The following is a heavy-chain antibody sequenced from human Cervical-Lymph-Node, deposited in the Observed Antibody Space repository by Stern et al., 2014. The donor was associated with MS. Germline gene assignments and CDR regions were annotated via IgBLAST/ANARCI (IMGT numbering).Heavy chain of an antibody. D-gene: IGHD4-23*01. Sequence: QLQLQESGPGLVKPSDTLSLTCAVSDSSISSDNYWVWIRQPPGKGLEWIAYSHYHGLTYYTPSLKSRVTMSIDTSKSQFSLSLTSVTAVDTAVYYCATKPNSEYYFDFWGQGTLVTVSS. CDR3: ATKPNSEYYFDF. CDR1: DSSISSDNY. CDR2: SHYHGLT. V-gene: IGHV4-28*01. J-gene: IGHJ4*02.